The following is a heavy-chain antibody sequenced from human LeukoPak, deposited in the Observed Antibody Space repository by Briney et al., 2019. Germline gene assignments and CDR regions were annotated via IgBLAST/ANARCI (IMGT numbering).Heavy chain of an antibody. D-gene: IGHD6-19*01. CDR2: IIPIFGTA. CDR3: ARDRDSSGWYHYYYGMDV. CDR1: GGTFSSYA. V-gene: IGHV1-69*01. J-gene: IGHJ6*02. Sequence: SVKVSCKASGGTFSSYAISWVRQAPGQGLEWMRGIIPIFGTANYAQKFQGRVTITADESTSTAYMELSSLRSEDTAVYYCARDRDSSGWYHYYYGMDVWGQGTTVTVSS.